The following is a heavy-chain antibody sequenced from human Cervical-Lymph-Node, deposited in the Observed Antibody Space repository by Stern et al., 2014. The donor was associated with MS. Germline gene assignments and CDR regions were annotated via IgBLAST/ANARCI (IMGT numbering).Heavy chain of an antibody. V-gene: IGHV4-59*08. J-gene: IGHJ4*02. CDR2: ISHSGDT. CDR3: ARLSTAVDF. CDR1: GGSISSRY. Sequence: VQLQESGPGLVKPSETLSLTCAVSGGSISSRYWGWIRQPPGKGLEWIGLISHSGDTKYNPSLKSRVTISLDTFKNQFSPQGTSVTAADTAVYYCARLSTAVDFWGQGTLVTVSS.